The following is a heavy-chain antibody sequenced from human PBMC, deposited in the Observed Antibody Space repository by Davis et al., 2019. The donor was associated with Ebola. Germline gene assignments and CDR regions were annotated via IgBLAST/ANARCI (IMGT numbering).Heavy chain of an antibody. CDR3: TTYRVSGY. J-gene: IGHJ4*02. V-gene: IGHV3-7*03. CDR2: IKKDGNER. D-gene: IGHD2-21*01. CDR1: GFTFSGFW. Sequence: PGGSLRSSCEVPGFTFSGFWMSWFRQAPGKGLEWVASIKKDGNERYYVDSVKGRFTISRDNAKNSLYLKMNSLRVEDTPIYFCTTYRVSGYWGQGTLVTVSS.